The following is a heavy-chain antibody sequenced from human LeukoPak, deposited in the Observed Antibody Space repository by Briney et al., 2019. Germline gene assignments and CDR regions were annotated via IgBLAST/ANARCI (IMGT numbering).Heavy chain of an antibody. CDR1: GFTFSDHG. Sequence: GGSLRLSCAASGFTFSDHGMHWVRQAPGKGLEWVSYISGSRSTIYYADSVKGRFTISRENAKNSLYLQMNSLRAEDTAMYYCARAATTIIVASDYWGQGTLVTVSS. CDR3: ARAATTIIVASDY. J-gene: IGHJ4*02. D-gene: IGHD3-22*01. V-gene: IGHV3-48*01. CDR2: ISGSRSTI.